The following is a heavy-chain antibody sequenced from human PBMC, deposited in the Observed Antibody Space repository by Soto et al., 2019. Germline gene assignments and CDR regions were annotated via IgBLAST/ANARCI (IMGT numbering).Heavy chain of an antibody. CDR1: GFSFSDYS. V-gene: IGHV3-21*01. Sequence: EVQLVESGGGLVKPGGSLRLSCAASGFSFSDYSMNWVRQAPGKGLDWVSYISSSSSYIYYADSLKGRFTVSRDNAKISLYLQMNSLRAEDTAIYYCARDQRSSTWGDFDSCGQGTLVAVSS. D-gene: IGHD7-27*01. J-gene: IGHJ4*02. CDR3: ARDQRSSTWGDFDS. CDR2: ISSSSSYI.